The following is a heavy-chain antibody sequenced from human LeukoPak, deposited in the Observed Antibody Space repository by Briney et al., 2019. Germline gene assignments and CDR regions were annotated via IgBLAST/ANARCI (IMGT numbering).Heavy chain of an antibody. CDR3: ARGRRGYSNPPYYYYMDV. D-gene: IGHD4-11*01. J-gene: IGHJ6*03. CDR1: GYTFTSYG. Sequence: GASVKVSCKASGYTFTSYGISWVRQAPGQGLEWMGWISAYNGNTNYAQKFQGRVTMTRNTSISTAYMELSSLRSEDTAVYYCARGRRGYSNPPYYYYMDVWGKGTTVTVSS. V-gene: IGHV1-18*01. CDR2: ISAYNGNT.